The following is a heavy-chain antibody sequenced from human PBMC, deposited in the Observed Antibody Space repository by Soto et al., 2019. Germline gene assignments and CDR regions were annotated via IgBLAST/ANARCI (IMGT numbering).Heavy chain of an antibody. CDR1: GGSFSGYY. CDR2: INHSGST. CDR3: ARGIVFSVPGYGY. V-gene: IGHV4-34*01. Sequence: PSETLSLTCAVYGGSFSGYYWSWIRQPPGKGLEWIGEINHSGSTNYNPSLKSRVTISVDTSKNQFSLKLSSVTAADTAVYYCARGIVFSVPGYGYWGQGTLVTVSS. J-gene: IGHJ4*02. D-gene: IGHD3-9*01.